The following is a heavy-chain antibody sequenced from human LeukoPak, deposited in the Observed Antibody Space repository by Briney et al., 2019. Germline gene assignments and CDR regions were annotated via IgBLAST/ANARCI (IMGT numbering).Heavy chain of an antibody. J-gene: IGHJ4*02. CDR1: GYTFTSYD. CDR2: IIPILGIA. V-gene: IGHV1-69*04. CDR3: ARGPDGCNYR. Sequence: SVKVSCKASGYTFTSYDINWVRQAPGQGLEWMGRIIPILGIANYAQKFQGRVTITADKSTSTAYMELSSLRSEDTAVYYCARGPDGCNYRWGQGTLVTVSS. D-gene: IGHD5-24*01.